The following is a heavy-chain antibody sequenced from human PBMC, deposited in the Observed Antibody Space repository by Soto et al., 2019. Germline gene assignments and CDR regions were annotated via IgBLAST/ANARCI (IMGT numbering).Heavy chain of an antibody. CDR1: GGSISSSSSY. D-gene: IGHD6-13*01. CDR3: RRSSRYSTDV. CDR2: IYSTGNT. J-gene: IGHJ6*02. Sequence: SETLSLTCTVCGGSISSSSSYWGWIRQPPGKGLEWIGSIYSTGNTYYNPSLNSQVTISVDTSKNQFSLNVISVTAADTAVYYCRRSSRYSTDVWGQGTTLTVSS. V-gene: IGHV4-39*01.